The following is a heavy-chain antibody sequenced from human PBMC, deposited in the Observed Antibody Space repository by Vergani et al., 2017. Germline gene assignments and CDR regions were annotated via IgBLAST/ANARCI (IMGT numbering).Heavy chain of an antibody. J-gene: IGHJ6*03. CDR2: IIPIFGTA. CDR3: AREIVVVPAAIGRDLDYYYMDV. Sequence: QVQLLQSGAAVRKPGSSVTVSCKASGDTFSNYAITWVRQAPGQGLEWMGGIIPIFGTANYAQKFQGRVTITADESTSTAYMELSSLRSEDTAVYYCAREIVVVPAAIGRDLDYYYMDVWGKGTTVTVSS. D-gene: IGHD2-2*02. CDR1: GDTFSNYA. V-gene: IGHV1-69*13.